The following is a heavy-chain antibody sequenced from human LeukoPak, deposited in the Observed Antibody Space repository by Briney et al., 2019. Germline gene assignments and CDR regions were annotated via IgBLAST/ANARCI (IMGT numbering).Heavy chain of an antibody. CDR2: ISYDGSNK. CDR3: ARDRREARSSIVVVPADNYMDV. CDR1: GFTFNNYW. J-gene: IGHJ6*03. D-gene: IGHD2-2*01. V-gene: IGHV3-30-3*01. Sequence: GGSLRLSCAASGFTFNNYWMSWVRQAPGKGLEWVAVISYDGSNKYYADSVKGRFTISRDNSKNTLYLQMNSLRAEDTAVYYCARDRREARSSIVVVPADNYMDVWGKGTTVTVSS.